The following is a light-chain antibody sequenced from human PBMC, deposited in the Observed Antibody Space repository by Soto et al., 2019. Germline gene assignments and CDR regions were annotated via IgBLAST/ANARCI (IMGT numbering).Light chain of an antibody. CDR1: QDISHN. J-gene: IGKJ4*01. Sequence: GDRVTITCQASQDISHNLNWFQQKPGKAPNLLIFDASKLETGVPSRFTGSGSGTHFSFTITSLQPEDIATYYCQQYDNLPLTFGGGTKVDIK. CDR2: DAS. V-gene: IGKV1-33*01. CDR3: QQYDNLPLT.